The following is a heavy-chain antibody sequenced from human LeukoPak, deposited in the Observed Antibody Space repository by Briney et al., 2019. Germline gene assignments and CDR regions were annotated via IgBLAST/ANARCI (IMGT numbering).Heavy chain of an antibody. Sequence: GGSLRLSCAASGFTLSSYAMSWVRQAPGKGLEWVSAISDTGNTYHADSVKGRFTISRDNSKNSLYLQMNSLRAEDTAVYYCARDRGTYYYDSSDSSGFDYWGQGTLVTVSS. CDR1: GFTLSSYA. CDR3: ARDRGTYYYDSSDSSGFDY. D-gene: IGHD3-22*01. V-gene: IGHV3-23*01. CDR2: ISDTGNT. J-gene: IGHJ4*02.